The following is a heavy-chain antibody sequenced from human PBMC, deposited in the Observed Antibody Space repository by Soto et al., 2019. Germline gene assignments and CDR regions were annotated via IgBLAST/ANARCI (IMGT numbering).Heavy chain of an antibody. V-gene: IGHV1-69*13. J-gene: IGHJ4*02. D-gene: IGHD3-22*01. Sequence: SVKVSCKASGGTFSSYAISWVRQAPGQGLEWMGGIIPIFGTANYAQKFQGRVTITADESTSTAYMELSSLRSEDTAVYYCARANYYDSSGYTNYDYWGQGTLVTVSS. CDR3: ARANYYDSSGYTNYDY. CDR1: GGTFSSYA. CDR2: IIPIFGTA.